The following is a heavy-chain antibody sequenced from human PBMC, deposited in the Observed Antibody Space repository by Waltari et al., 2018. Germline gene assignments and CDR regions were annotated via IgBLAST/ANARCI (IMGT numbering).Heavy chain of an antibody. CDR3: ARDRGYGDYGPRFDY. J-gene: IGHJ4*02. Sequence: QVQLVQTGAEVTKPGSSVKVSCKASGGTFTSYAISGVRQAPGQGLEWMGGIIPIFGTANYAQKFQGRVTITTDESTSTAYMELSSLRSEDTAVYYCARDRGYGDYGPRFDYWGQGTLVTVSS. D-gene: IGHD4-17*01. V-gene: IGHV1-69*05. CDR2: IIPIFGTA. CDR1: GGTFTSYA.